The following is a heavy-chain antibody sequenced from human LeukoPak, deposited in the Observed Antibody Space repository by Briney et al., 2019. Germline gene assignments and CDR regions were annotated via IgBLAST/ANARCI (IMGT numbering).Heavy chain of an antibody. Sequence: KPGESLRLSCAASGLTFSNAWMSWVRQAPGEGLEWVGRIKRKTDGETTEYVAPVKGRFTISRDDSKNTLYLQMNSLKTEDTGVHYCATASSGLFYWGQGTLVTVSS. CDR1: GLTFSNAW. CDR2: IKRKTDGETT. V-gene: IGHV3-15*01. D-gene: IGHD3-16*01. CDR3: ATASSGLFY. J-gene: IGHJ4*02.